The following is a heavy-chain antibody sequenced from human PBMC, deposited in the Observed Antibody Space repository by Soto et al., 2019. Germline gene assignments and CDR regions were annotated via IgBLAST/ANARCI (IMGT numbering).Heavy chain of an antibody. CDR1: GFTFSSYW. CDR3: ARDIEREYSGYVIVVAFDI. Sequence: PGGSLRLSCAASGFTFSSYWMSWFRQAPGKGLEWVANIKQDGSEKYYVDSVKGRFTISRDNAKNSLYLQMNSLRAEDTAVYYCARDIEREYSGYVIVVAFDIWGQGTMVTVSS. J-gene: IGHJ3*02. CDR2: IKQDGSEK. D-gene: IGHD5-12*01. V-gene: IGHV3-7*01.